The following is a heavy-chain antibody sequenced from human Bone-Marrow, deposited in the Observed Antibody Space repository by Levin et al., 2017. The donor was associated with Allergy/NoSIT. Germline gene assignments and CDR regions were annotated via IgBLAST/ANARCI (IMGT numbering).Heavy chain of an antibody. J-gene: IGHJ3*02. D-gene: IGHD3-16*01. CDR2: IYPGDSDT. Sequence: HGESLKISCKGSGYSFTSYWIGWVRQMPGKGLEWMGIIYPGDSDTRYSPSFQGQVTISADKSISTAYLQWSSLKASDTAMYYCARHEGGYDYVWGRYRVVFDIWGQGTMVTVSS. CDR3: ARHEGGYDYVWGRYRVVFDI. V-gene: IGHV5-51*01. CDR1: GYSFTSYW.